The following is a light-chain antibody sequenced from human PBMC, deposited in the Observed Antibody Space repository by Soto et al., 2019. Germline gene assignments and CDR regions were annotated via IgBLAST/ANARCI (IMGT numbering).Light chain of an antibody. CDR3: QPYGTPGT. CDR2: GAS. V-gene: IGKV3-20*01. CDR1: QSVSNNY. Sequence: SGLSKSPDTVSLSKRERATLSYMASQSVSNNYLAWYQQKPGQAPRLLIYGASNRATGIPDRFSGSGYETDFALCMSRLEPYGIAVYYCQPYGTPGTIAEGTKVDI. J-gene: IGKJ4*01.